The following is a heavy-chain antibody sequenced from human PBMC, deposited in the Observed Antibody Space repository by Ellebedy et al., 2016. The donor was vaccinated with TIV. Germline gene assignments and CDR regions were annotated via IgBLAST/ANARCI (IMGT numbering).Heavy chain of an antibody. J-gene: IGHJ6*02. CDR3: ARLLGEMGNYHGMDV. D-gene: IGHD3-10*01. CDR2: TSGSGGST. V-gene: IGHV3-23*01. CDR1: GFTFSRYA. Sequence: GESLKIPCAASGFTFSRYAMSWVRQAPGKGLEWVSATSGSGGSTYYADSVKGRFTISRDNSKNTLYLQMNSLRGEDTAVYYCARLLGEMGNYHGMDVWGQGTTVTVSS.